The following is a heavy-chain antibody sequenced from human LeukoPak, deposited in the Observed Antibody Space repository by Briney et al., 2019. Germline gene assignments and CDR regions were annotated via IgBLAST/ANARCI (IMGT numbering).Heavy chain of an antibody. CDR3: ATDYGKDPLYFDY. Sequence: PGGSLRLSCAASGFTFTGYAMHWVRQAPGKGLEWVAVISYDASNKYYADSVKGRFTISRDNSKNTLYLQMTSLRAEDTAVHYCATDYGKDPLYFDYWGQGTLVTVSS. CDR2: ISYDASNK. CDR1: GFTFTGYA. D-gene: IGHD3-16*01. J-gene: IGHJ4*02. V-gene: IGHV3-30*04.